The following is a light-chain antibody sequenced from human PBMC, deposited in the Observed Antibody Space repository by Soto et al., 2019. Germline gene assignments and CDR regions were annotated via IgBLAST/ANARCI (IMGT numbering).Light chain of an antibody. CDR3: QQRSNWPPSIT. CDR2: DAS. J-gene: IGKJ5*01. Sequence: IVRTQSPATLSLSPGERATLSCRASQSVSSYLAWYQQNPGQAPRLLIYDASNRATGIPARFSGSGSGTDFTLNISSLEPEDFAVYYCQQRSNWPPSITFGQGTRREIK. V-gene: IGKV3-11*01. CDR1: QSVSSY.